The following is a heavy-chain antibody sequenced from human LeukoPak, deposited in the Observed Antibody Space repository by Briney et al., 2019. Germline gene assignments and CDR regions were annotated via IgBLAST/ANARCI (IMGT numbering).Heavy chain of an antibody. CDR1: GYTFTNNA. J-gene: IGHJ3*02. CDR3: ARVKEQWLVLGSRNGFDI. V-gene: IGHV1-18*01. CDR2: INTYNGNT. D-gene: IGHD6-19*01. Sequence: ASVKVSCKASGYTFTNNAFSWVRQAPGQGLEWVGWINTYNGNTNYAQKLQGRVTMTTDTSTSTAYMELRSLRYDDTAVYYCARVKEQWLVLGSRNGFDIWGQGTMVTVSS.